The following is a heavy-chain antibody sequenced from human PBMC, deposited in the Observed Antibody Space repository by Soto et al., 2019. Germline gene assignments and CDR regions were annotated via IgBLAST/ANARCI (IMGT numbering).Heavy chain of an antibody. V-gene: IGHV3-21*06. J-gene: IGHJ5*02. CDR2: ISSSSSYI. CDR1: GFTFSSYS. Sequence: EVQLVESGGGLVKPGGSLRLSCAASGFTFSSYSMNWVRQAPGKGLEWVSSISSSSSYIYYADSVTGRFTISRDNAKNSLYLQMNSLRAEDTAVYYCARPAVPAANWFDPWGQGTLVTVSS. D-gene: IGHD2-2*01. CDR3: ARPAVPAANWFDP.